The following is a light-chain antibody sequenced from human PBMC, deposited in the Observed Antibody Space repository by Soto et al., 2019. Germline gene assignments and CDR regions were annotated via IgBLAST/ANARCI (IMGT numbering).Light chain of an antibody. V-gene: IGLV1-40*01. CDR1: TSNIGAPYD. J-gene: IGLJ1*01. CDR2: GDN. Sequence: QSVLTQPPSVSGAPGQRVSISCTGSTSNIGAPYDVHWYQHLPGTAPKLLIYGDNNRPSGVPDRFSGSKSGTSASLAITGLQAEDEGDYYCQSYDSALSARYVFGTRTKVTVL. CDR3: QSYDSALSARYV.